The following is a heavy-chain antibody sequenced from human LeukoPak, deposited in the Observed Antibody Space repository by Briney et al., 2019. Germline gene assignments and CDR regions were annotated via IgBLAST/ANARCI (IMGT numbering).Heavy chain of an antibody. D-gene: IGHD3-16*01. CDR1: GGSFSGYY. J-gene: IGHJ5*02. V-gene: IGHV4-34*01. CDR3: ATSGWNGGGGFDP. Sequence: SETLSLTCDVSGGSFSGYYYSWIRQPPGKGLEWIGEVSHSGTTNYNSSLKSRVSMSVGASSTQFSLIMTSVTAADTAVYYCATSGWNGGGGFDPWGQGTLVIISS. CDR2: VSHSGTT.